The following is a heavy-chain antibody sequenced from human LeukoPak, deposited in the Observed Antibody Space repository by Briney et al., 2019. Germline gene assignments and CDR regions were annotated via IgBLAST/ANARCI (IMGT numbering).Heavy chain of an antibody. CDR3: ARDVDGDYSAFDI. V-gene: IGHV1-8*01. CDR2: MNPNSGNT. J-gene: IGHJ3*02. D-gene: IGHD4-11*01. CDR1: GYTFTSYD. Sequence: ASVKVSCKASGYTFTSYDIDWVRQATGQGLEWMGWMNPNSGNTGYAQKFQGRVTMTRNTSISTAYMELSSLRSEDTAVYYCARDVDGDYSAFDIWGQGTMVTVSS.